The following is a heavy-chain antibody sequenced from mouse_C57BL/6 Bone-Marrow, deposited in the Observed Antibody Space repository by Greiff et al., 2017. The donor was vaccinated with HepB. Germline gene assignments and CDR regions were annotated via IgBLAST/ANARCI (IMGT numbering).Heavy chain of an antibody. CDR1: GYSITSGYY. D-gene: IGHD2-1*01. Sequence: EVQVVESGPGLVKPSQSLSLTCSVTGYSITSGYYWNWIRQFPGNKLEWMGYISYDGSNNYNPSLKNRISITRDTSKNQFFLKLNSVTTEDTATYYCARCDYGNAMGDWGQGTSVTVSS. CDR3: ARCDYGNAMGD. CDR2: ISYDGSN. V-gene: IGHV3-6*01. J-gene: IGHJ4*01.